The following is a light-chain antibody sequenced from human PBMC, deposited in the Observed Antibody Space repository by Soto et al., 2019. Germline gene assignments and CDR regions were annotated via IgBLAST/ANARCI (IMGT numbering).Light chain of an antibody. CDR1: SSDVRGYNY. CDR3: SSYTSSSSYV. CDR2: EVS. V-gene: IGLV2-14*01. Sequence: QSVLTQPASVSGSPGQSITISCTGTSSDVRGYNYVSWYQQHPGKAPKLMIYEVSNRPSGVSNRFSGSKSGNTASLTISGLQAEDEADYYCSSYTSSSSYVFGTGTKVTVL. J-gene: IGLJ1*01.